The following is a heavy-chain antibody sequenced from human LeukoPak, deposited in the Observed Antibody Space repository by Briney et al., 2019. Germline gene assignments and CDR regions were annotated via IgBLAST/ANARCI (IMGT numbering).Heavy chain of an antibody. CDR3: ARLPGCSGADCFRAFDI. J-gene: IGHJ3*02. V-gene: IGHV4-59*08. D-gene: IGHD2-21*02. Sequence: PSETLSLTCTVSDDSISSYYWIWIRQPPGKGLEWIGYIHHSGSANYNPSLRGRITMSVDTSKNHFSLSLTSVTAADTAVYYCARLPGCSGADCFRAFDIWGQGTMVTVSS. CDR1: DDSISSYY. CDR2: IHHSGSA.